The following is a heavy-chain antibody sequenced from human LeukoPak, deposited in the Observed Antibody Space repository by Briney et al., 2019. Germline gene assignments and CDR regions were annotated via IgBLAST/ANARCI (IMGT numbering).Heavy chain of an antibody. CDR1: GYTFISYG. Sequence: GASVKVSCTASGYTFISYGISWVRQAPGQGLEWMGWISDYNGNTNYAQKFQGRVTMTTDTSTSTAYMELRSLRSDDTAVYYCARGLVRGVISNFDYWGQGTLVTVSS. D-gene: IGHD3-10*01. CDR3: ARGLVRGVISNFDY. J-gene: IGHJ4*02. CDR2: ISDYNGNT. V-gene: IGHV1-18*01.